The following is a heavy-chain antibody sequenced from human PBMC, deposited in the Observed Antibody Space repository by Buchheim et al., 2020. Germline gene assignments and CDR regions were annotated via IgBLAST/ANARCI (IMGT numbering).Heavy chain of an antibody. V-gene: IGHV5-51*01. CDR3: ARRGVLTGSYTDFDI. CDR2: LYPGDSDT. J-gene: IGHJ4*02. CDR1: GYSFTSYW. Sequence: EVQLVQSGPVVKKPGESLRLSCEGSGYSFTSYWIGWVRQMPGKGLEWIGILYPGDSDTRYNPSFQGQVTISADHSINPAYLQWGSLKASDTAIYYCARRGVLTGSYTDFDIWGQGTL. D-gene: IGHD3-10*01.